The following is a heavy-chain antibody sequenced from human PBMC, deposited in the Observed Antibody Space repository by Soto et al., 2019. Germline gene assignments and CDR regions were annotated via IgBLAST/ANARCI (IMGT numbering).Heavy chain of an antibody. CDR3: ASGPPRGWYRNIYYYYGLDA. J-gene: IGHJ6*02. Sequence: QVQLVETRGGVVQPGRSLRLSCVASGFTFSTHAMHWVRHAPGKGLEWVAVVWSDGNKQYYADSVMGRFTISRDNSRNTLYLQMNSLRAEDTALYFCASGPPRGWYRNIYYYYGLDAWGQGTTVTVTS. V-gene: IGHV3-33*01. D-gene: IGHD6-19*01. CDR2: VWSDGNKQ. CDR1: GFTFSTHA.